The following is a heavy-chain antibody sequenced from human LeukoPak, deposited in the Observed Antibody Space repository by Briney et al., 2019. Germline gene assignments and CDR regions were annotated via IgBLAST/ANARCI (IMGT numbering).Heavy chain of an antibody. D-gene: IGHD1-26*01. V-gene: IGHV1-69*04. Sequence: ASVKVSCKASGGTFSSYAISWVRQAPGQGLEWMGRIIPILGIANYAQKFQGRVTITADKSTSTAYMELSSLRSEDTAVYYCARAGGRALNWFDPWGQGTLVTVSS. J-gene: IGHJ5*02. CDR1: GGTFSSYA. CDR3: ARAGGRALNWFDP. CDR2: IIPILGIA.